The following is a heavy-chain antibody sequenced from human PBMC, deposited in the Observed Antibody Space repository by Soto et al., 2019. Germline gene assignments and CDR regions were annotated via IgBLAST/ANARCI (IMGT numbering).Heavy chain of an antibody. CDR3: ARGLSIAVAGTMGY. V-gene: IGHV4-34*01. J-gene: IGHJ4*02. Sequence: QVQLQQWGAGLLKPSETLSLTCAVYGGSFSGYYWSWIRQPPGKGLEWIGEINHSGSTNYNPSLKSRVTISVDTSKNQFSLKLSSVTAADTAVYYCARGLSIAVAGTMGYWGQGTLVTVSS. CDR1: GGSFSGYY. D-gene: IGHD6-19*01. CDR2: INHSGST.